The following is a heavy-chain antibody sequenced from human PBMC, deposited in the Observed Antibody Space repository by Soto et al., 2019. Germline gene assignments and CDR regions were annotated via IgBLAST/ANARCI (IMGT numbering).Heavy chain of an antibody. CDR1: GDSISGSPYF. CDR3: ARLQAAVPHY. J-gene: IGHJ4*02. CDR2: IFYDGYT. D-gene: IGHD6-13*01. Sequence: SETLSLTCTVSGDSISGSPYFWGWIRQPPGKRLEWIGSIFYDGYTLYTPSLKSRVTISVDTSKNQFSLKLTSVAAADTDIYFCARLQAAVPHYWGQGILVTVS. V-gene: IGHV4-39*01.